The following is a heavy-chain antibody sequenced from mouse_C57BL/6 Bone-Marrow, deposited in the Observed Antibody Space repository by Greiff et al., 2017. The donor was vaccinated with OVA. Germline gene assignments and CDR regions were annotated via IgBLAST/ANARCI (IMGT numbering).Heavy chain of an antibody. V-gene: IGHV5-6*01. CDR3: AGHGGRLLWGFAY. D-gene: IGHD1-1*02. CDR2: ISSGGSYT. J-gene: IGHJ3*01. Sequence: EVQLQQSGGDLVKPGGSLKLSCAASGFTFSSYGMSWVRQTPDKRLEWVATISSGGSYTYYPDSVKGRFTISRDNAKNTLYLQMSSLKSEDTAMYYCAGHGGRLLWGFAYWGQGTLVTVSA. CDR1: GFTFSSYG.